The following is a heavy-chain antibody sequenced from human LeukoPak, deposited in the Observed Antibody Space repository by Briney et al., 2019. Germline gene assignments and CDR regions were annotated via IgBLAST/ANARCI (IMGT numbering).Heavy chain of an antibody. CDR1: SGSVSSGSYY. V-gene: IGHV4-61*01. CDR2: LYFSGST. D-gene: IGHD6-13*01. Sequence: PSETLSLTCTVSSGSVSSGSYYWSWIRQPPGKGLEWIGYLYFSGSTSYNPSLKSRVTISVDTSKNQFSLKLSSVTAADTAVYYCARCQQREWFDPWGQGTLVTVSS. J-gene: IGHJ5*02. CDR3: ARCQQREWFDP.